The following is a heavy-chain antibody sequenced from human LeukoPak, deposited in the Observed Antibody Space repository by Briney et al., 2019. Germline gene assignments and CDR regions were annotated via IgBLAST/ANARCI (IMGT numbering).Heavy chain of an antibody. D-gene: IGHD3-3*01. J-gene: IGHJ4*02. CDR3: AKVPRLRFLEWLLPPDY. V-gene: IGHV3-23*01. CDR1: GFTFSSYA. Sequence: GGSLRLSCAASGFTFSSYAMSWVRQAPGKGLEWVSAISGSGGSTYYADSVKGRFTISRDNSKNTLYLQMNSLRAEDTAVYYCAKVPRLRFLEWLLPPDYWGQGTLVTVSS. CDR2: ISGSGGST.